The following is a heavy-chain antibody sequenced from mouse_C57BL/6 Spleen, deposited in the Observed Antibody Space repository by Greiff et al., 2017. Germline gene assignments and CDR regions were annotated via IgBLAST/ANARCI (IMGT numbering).Heavy chain of an antibody. CDR3: ARSIYYGNYQGWFAY. CDR1: GYTFTDYY. V-gene: IGHV1-26*01. Sequence: EVQLQQSGPELVKPGASVKISCKASGYTFTDYYMNWVKQSHGKSLEWIGDINPNNGGTSYNQKFKGKATLTVDKSSSTAYMELRSLTSEDSAVYYCARSIYYGNYQGWFAYWGQGTLVTVSA. CDR2: INPNNGGT. J-gene: IGHJ3*01. D-gene: IGHD2-1*01.